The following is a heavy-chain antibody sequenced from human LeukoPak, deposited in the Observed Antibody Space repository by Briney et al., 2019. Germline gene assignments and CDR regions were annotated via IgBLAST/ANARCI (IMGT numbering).Heavy chain of an antibody. CDR2: IGAGGTFT. V-gene: IGHV3-23*01. Sequence: GGSLRLSCTASGFTFSSYAMNWVRQAPGKGLEWVSGIGAGGTFTYYADSVKGRFTISRDNGNNALYLQMNSLRDGDTAVYYCARGYSYRFDYWGQGTLVTVSS. CDR1: GFTFSSYA. CDR3: ARGYSYRFDY. J-gene: IGHJ4*02. D-gene: IGHD4-11*01.